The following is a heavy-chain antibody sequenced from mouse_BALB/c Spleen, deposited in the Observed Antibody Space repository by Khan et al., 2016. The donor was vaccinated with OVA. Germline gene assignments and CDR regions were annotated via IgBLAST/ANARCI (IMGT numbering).Heavy chain of an antibody. CDR2: INTYTEEP. J-gene: IGHJ1*01. D-gene: IGHD1-1*02. CDR3: ASGGYWYFDV. Sequence: QIQLVQSGPELKKPGETVKISCKASGYTFTNYGMNWVKQAPGKGLKWMGWINTYTEEPTYADDFKGRFAFSLETSASTAYLQIHSLKSEDTATXYCASGGYWYFDVWGAGTTVTVSS. CDR1: GYTFTNYG. V-gene: IGHV9-3-1*01.